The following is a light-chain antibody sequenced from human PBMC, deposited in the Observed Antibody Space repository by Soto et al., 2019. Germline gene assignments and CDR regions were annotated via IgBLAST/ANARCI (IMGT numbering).Light chain of an antibody. CDR1: QSVSSRN. J-gene: IGKJ2*01. CDR2: GAS. V-gene: IGKV3-20*01. Sequence: EIVLTQSPGTVSLSPGERATLSCRASQSVSSRNVAWYRQKPGQAPSLLIFGASNRATGIPDQFSGSGSGTYFTLTISRLEPEDCAVYYCLRYGDSPPAYTFGQGTKLEIK. CDR3: LRYGDSPPAYT.